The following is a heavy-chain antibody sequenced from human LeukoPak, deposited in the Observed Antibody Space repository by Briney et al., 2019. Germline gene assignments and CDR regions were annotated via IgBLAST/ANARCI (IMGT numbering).Heavy chain of an antibody. D-gene: IGHD1-26*01. CDR2: IYYSGST. V-gene: IGHV4-59*12. J-gene: IGHJ3*02. CDR1: GGSISSYY. Sequence: KSSETLSLTCTVSGGSISSYYWSWIRQPPGKGLEWIGYIYYSGSTNYNPSLKSRVTISVDTSKNQFSLKLSSVTAADTAVYYCARVVGATREGAFDIWGQGTMVTVSS. CDR3: ARVVGATREGAFDI.